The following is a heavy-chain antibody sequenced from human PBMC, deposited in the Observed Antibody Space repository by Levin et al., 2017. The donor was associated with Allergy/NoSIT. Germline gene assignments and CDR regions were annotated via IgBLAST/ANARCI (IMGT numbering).Heavy chain of an antibody. J-gene: IGHJ4*02. CDR1: GFTFSPYS. CDR2: ITSSSSYI. V-gene: IGHV3-21*01. D-gene: IGHD1-26*01. CDR3: ARAAIVGATTPTNFDS. Sequence: TTGGSLRLSCSASGFTFSPYSMNWVRQVPGQGLQWVSSITSSSSYIFYADSVKGRFTISRDNAKNSLYLQMNSLRVEDTALYYCARAAIVGATTPTNFDSWGQGTLVTVSS.